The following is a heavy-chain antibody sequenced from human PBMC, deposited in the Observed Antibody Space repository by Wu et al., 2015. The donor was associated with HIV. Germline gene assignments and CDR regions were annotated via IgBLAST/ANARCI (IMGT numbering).Heavy chain of an antibody. CDR3: ARWASGGGQYYMDV. Sequence: QVQLVQSGAEVKKPGSSVKVSCKAPGDTFNSHGVSWVRQAPGQGLEWMGGIILFLGTANYGQKFQDRVTITADEFTSTAYMELSSLTSEDTAVYYCARWASGGGQYYMDVWGKGTTVTVSS. V-gene: IGHV1-69*11. D-gene: IGHD2-15*01. CDR1: GDTFNSHG. CDR2: IILFLGTA. J-gene: IGHJ6*03.